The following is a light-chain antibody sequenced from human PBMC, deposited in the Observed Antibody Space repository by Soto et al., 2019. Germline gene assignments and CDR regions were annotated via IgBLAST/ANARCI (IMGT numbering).Light chain of an antibody. CDR2: NTN. CDR1: SGSVSAANY. Sequence: QAVVTQEPSFSVSPGGTLTLTCGLTSGSVSAANYPSWFQQTPGQAPRTPIYNTNIRSSGVPDRFSGSILGNKAALTIAGAQADDESNFYCVLYLGSAIWVFGGGTKLTVL. J-gene: IGLJ3*02. V-gene: IGLV8-61*01. CDR3: VLYLGSAIWV.